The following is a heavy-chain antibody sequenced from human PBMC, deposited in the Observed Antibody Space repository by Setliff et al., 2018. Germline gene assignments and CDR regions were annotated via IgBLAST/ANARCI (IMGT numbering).Heavy chain of an antibody. CDR3: ARADSDSYYPYYFDF. V-gene: IGHV3-23*01. D-gene: IGHD3-22*01. Sequence: PGGSLRLSCTASGFTFRKHALAWVRQAPGKGLQWVSSVSGSGMTRDYTDSVKGRFTVSRDSSQNKIHLQMDSLRAEDTGKYFCARADSDSYYPYYFDFWGQ. CDR2: VSGSGMTR. J-gene: IGHJ4*02. CDR1: GFTFRKHA.